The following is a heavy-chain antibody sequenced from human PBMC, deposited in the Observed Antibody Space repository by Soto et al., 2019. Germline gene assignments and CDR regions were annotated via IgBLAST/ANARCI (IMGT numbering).Heavy chain of an antibody. J-gene: IGHJ4*02. Sequence: GGSLRLSCAVSGLTVSSNYMSWVRQAPGEGLEWVSVIYSGGSTFYADSVKGRFTIYRDNAKNSLSLQMNTLRAEDTAVYYCARDLGVALATLTLDYWGQGTLVTVSS. D-gene: IGHD2-15*01. V-gene: IGHV3-66*01. CDR3: ARDLGVALATLTLDY. CDR1: GLTVSSNY. CDR2: IYSGGST.